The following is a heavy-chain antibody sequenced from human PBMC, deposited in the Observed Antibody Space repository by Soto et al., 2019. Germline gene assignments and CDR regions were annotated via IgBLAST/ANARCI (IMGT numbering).Heavy chain of an antibody. CDR1: GDTFNFYS. CDR3: ASSYGSGYRAFDY. Sequence: QVQLVQSGAEVKRPGSSVKVSCKASGDTFNFYSINWVRQAPGVGLAWMGRVNPIVSMSNYAQKFQGRVTMTPDKSTSTAYMELSSLRSEDTAIYYCASSYGSGYRAFDYWGQGALVTVSS. V-gene: IGHV1-69*02. CDR2: VNPIVSMS. D-gene: IGHD3-10*01. J-gene: IGHJ4*02.